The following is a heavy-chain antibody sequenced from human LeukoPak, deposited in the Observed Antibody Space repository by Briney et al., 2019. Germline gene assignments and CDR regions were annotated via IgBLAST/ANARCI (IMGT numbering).Heavy chain of an antibody. D-gene: IGHD5-12*01. CDR2: VNEGGGRT. V-gene: IGHV3-23*01. CDR1: GFSFSNYA. Sequence: GGSLRLSCVASGFSFSNYAMGWVRQAPGKGLEWVATVNEGGGRTYYADSVQGRFTMSRDNSRNTLYLQMNSLGVEDTAIYYCAKEGRPNSGGGFYDYWGQGTRVTVSS. J-gene: IGHJ4*02. CDR3: AKEGRPNSGGGFYDY.